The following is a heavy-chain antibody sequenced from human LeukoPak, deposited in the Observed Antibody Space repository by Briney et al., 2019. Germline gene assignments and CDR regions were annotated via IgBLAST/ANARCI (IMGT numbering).Heavy chain of an antibody. CDR2: IYYSGST. CDR1: GGSISSSSYY. V-gene: IGHV4-39*07. D-gene: IGHD3-16*02. CDR3: ARLSYPTNWFDP. Sequence: SETLSLTCTVSGGSISSSSYYWGWIRQPPGKGLEWIGSIYYSGSTYYNPSLKSRVTISVDTSKNQFSLKLSSVTAADTAVYYCARLSYPTNWFDPWGQGTLVTVSS. J-gene: IGHJ5*02.